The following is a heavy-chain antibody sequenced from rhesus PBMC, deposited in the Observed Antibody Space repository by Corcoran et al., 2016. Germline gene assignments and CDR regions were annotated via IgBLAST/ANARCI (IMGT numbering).Heavy chain of an antibody. J-gene: IGHJ4*01. CDR3: ARGDSGTWIPFDY. CDR1: GGSISDDYY. D-gene: IGHD6-25*01. Sequence: QVQLQESGPGLVKPSETLSLTCAVSGGSISDDYYWSWIRQPPGKGLEWIGYFYGSGGSPYYHPSRKSRVTISKDPSKTQLSLKLGSVTAADTAVYYCARGDSGTWIPFDYWGQGVLVTVSS. CDR2: FYGSGGSP. V-gene: IGHV4S7*01.